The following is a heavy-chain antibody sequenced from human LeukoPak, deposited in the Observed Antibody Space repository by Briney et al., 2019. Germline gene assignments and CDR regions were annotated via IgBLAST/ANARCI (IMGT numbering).Heavy chain of an antibody. Sequence: SETLSLTCTVSGDSISSSNCYWGWIRQPPGKGLEWIGSIYFSGGAYYNASLKSRVTISVDTSKNQFSLKLSSVTAADTAVYYCARQTGSGLFSLPGGQGTLVTVSS. CDR1: GDSISSSNCY. CDR2: IYFSGGA. CDR3: ARQTGSGLFSLP. D-gene: IGHD3-10*01. J-gene: IGHJ4*02. V-gene: IGHV4-39*01.